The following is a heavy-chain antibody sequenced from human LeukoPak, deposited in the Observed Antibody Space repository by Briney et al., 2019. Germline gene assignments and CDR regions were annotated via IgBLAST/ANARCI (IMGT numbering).Heavy chain of an antibody. D-gene: IGHD2-2*01. J-gene: IGHJ5*02. CDR1: GYTFTSYA. CDR3: ARDEVGYCSSTSCYAEVYNWFDP. CDR2: INAGNGNT. Sequence: ASVKVSCKASGYTFTSYAMHWVRQAPGQRLEWMGWINAGNGNTKYSQKFQGRVTITRDTSASTAYMELSSLRSGDTAVYYCARDEVGYCSSTSCYAEVYNWFDPWGQGTLVTVSS. V-gene: IGHV1-3*01.